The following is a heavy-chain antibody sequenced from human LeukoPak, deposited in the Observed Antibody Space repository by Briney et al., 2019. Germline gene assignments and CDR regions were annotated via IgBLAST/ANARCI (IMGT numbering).Heavy chain of an antibody. V-gene: IGHV5-51*01. CDR1: GYSFTSYW. Sequence: GESLKISCKGSGYSFTSYWIGWVRQMPGKGLEWMGIIYPGDSDTRYSPSFQGQVTISADKSISTAYLQWSSLKASDTAMYYCAITYYYDSSGYSHYYHYMDVWGKGTTVTVSS. CDR3: AITYYYDSSGYSHYYHYMDV. J-gene: IGHJ6*03. CDR2: IYPGDSDT. D-gene: IGHD3-22*01.